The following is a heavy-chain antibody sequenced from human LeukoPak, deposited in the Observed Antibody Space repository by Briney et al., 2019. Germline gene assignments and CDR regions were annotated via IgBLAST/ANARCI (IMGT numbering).Heavy chain of an antibody. CDR1: GASISSGNYY. V-gene: IGHV4-61*02. J-gene: IGHJ4*02. CDR2: IYASGTY. CDR3: ARGLDH. Sequence: SETLSLTCTVSGASISSGNYYWSWIRQPAGAGLEWIGRIYASGTYTYNPSLKRRLTISIDASKNHSSLELNSVTAADTAVYYCARGLDHWGQGALVSVSS.